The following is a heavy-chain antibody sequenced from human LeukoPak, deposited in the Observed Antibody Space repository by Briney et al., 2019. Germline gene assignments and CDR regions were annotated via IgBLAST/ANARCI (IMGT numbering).Heavy chain of an antibody. V-gene: IGHV3-48*02. D-gene: IGHD6-19*01. CDR3: ARVIWQWLTHDS. Sequence: GGSLRLSCAASGFTFSSYGMHWVRQAPGKGLEWISYISTTGNTIYYADSVKGRFTISRDNAKNSLYLQMNSLRDEDTAVYYCARVIWQWLTHDSWGQGTLVTVSS. CDR1: GFTFSSYG. CDR2: ISTTGNTI. J-gene: IGHJ4*02.